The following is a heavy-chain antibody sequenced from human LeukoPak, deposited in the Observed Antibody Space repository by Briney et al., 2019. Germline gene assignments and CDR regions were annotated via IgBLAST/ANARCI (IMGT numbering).Heavy chain of an antibody. CDR2: ISHSGST. J-gene: IGHJ4*02. V-gene: IGHV4-34*01. CDR1: GGSFSGYY. D-gene: IGHD3-16*01. CDR3: ARSVLDDY. Sequence: SETLSLTCAVYGGSFSGYYWSWIRQPPGKGLEWIGEISHSGSTNYNPSLKSRLTISVDTSKNQFSLKLSSVTAADTAVYYCARSVLDDYWGQGTLVTVSS.